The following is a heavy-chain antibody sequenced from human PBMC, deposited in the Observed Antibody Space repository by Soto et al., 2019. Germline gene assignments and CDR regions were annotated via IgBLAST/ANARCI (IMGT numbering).Heavy chain of an antibody. D-gene: IGHD2-2*01. J-gene: IGHJ6*03. CDR1: GLTFSSYW. V-gene: IGHV3-74*01. CDR3: VRETPSVDHYYFYMDV. CDR2: VNSDGSFT. Sequence: EVQLVESGGGLVQPGGSLRLSCAASGLTFSSYWMHWVRQCPGKGLVWVSRVNSDGSFTTYADSVKGRFTISRDNAKNTLYLQMNRLRAEDTALYYCVRETPSVDHYYFYMDVWGKGTTVTVSS.